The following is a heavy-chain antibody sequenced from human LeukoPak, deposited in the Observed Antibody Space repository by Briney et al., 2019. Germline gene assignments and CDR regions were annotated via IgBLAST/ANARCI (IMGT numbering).Heavy chain of an antibody. Sequence: GGSLRLSCAASGFTFSSYSMNWVRQAPGKGLEWVSYINSRSDNIYYADSVKGRFTISRDNAKNTLYLQMNSLRAEDTAVYYCARNLQYKFDYWGQGTLVTVSS. CDR2: INSRSDNI. V-gene: IGHV3-48*04. J-gene: IGHJ4*02. CDR3: ARNLQYKFDY. CDR1: GFTFSSYS. D-gene: IGHD1-14*01.